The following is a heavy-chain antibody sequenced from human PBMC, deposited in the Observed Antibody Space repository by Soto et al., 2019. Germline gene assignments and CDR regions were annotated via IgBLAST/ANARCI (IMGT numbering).Heavy chain of an antibody. V-gene: IGHV3-15*07. J-gene: IGHJ4*02. CDR2: IKSKTDGGTT. CDR1: GFTFSNAW. Sequence: EVQLVESGGGLVKPGGSLRLSCAASGFTFSNAWMNWVRQAPGKGLEWVGRIKSKTDGGTTDYASPVKGRFTISRDDSKNTLYLQMNSLKTEDTAVYYCTPDRIQLWLLGYWGQGTLVTVSS. CDR3: TPDRIQLWLLGY. D-gene: IGHD5-18*01.